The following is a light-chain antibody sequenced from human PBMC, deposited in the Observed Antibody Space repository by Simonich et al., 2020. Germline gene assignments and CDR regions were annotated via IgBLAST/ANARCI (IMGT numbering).Light chain of an antibody. Sequence: SYELTQPPSVSVSPGQTASITCSGDKLGDKYACWYHQKPGQSPVLVIYQDSTRPSGIPERFSGSNAGNTATLTISGTQAMDEADYYCQAWDSSTAWVFGGGTKLTVL. CDR3: QAWDSSTAWV. CDR1: KLGDKY. J-gene: IGLJ3*02. V-gene: IGLV3-1*01. CDR2: QDS.